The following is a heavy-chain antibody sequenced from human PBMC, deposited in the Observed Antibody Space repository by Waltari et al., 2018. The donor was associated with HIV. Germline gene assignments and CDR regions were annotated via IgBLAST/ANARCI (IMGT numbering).Heavy chain of an antibody. V-gene: IGHV4-4*07. D-gene: IGHD3-10*01. J-gene: IGHJ6*02. Sequence: QVQLQESGPGLVKPSETLSLTCSGSNGLSNGYYRWFRQPAGQALEWIGRFSTGDRPTFNPSLKSRVAMSVDTSKNHFSLRLHSVTAADTAVYYCAREPYYYSNNGYLRNNYYYYGMDVWGQGTTVTVSS. CDR3: AREPYYYSNNGYLRNNYYYYGMDV. CDR2: FSTGDRP. CDR1: NGLSNGYY.